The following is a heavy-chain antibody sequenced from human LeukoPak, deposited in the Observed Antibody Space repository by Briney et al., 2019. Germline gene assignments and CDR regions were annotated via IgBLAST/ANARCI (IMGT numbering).Heavy chain of an antibody. J-gene: IGHJ4*02. CDR3: ARLYTVTTRYIDY. V-gene: IGHV5-51*01. Sequence: GESLQISFKGSGYRFTSYWIGWVRPMPGKGLEWMGIIYPGDSDTRYSPSFQGQVTISADKSISTAYLQWSSLKASDTAMYYCARLYTVTTRYIDYWGQGTLVTVSS. D-gene: IGHD4-17*01. CDR2: IYPGDSDT. CDR1: GYRFTSYW.